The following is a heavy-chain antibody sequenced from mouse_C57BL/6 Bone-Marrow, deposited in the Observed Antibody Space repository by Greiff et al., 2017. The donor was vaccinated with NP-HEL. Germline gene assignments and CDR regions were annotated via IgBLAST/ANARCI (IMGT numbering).Heavy chain of an antibody. CDR2: ISNGGGST. CDR3: AERGGDY. V-gene: IGHV5-12*01. CDR1: GFTFSDYY. Sequence: EVQLVESGGGLVQPGGSLKLSCAASGFTFSDYYMYWVRQTPEKRLEWVAYISNGGGSTYYPDTVKGRFTISRDNAKNTLYLQMSRLKSEHTAMYYCAERGGDYWGQGTSVTVSS. J-gene: IGHJ4*01.